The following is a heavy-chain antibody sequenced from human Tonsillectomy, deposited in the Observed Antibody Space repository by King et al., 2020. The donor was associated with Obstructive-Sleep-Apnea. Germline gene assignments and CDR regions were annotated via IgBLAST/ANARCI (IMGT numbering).Heavy chain of an antibody. CDR1: GGSISSSSYY. CDR2: IYYSGST. J-gene: IGHJ4*02. D-gene: IGHD1-26*01. CDR3: TRDKFHGGSYGYYFDY. V-gene: IGHV4-39*07. Sequence: QLQESGPGLVKPSETLSLTCTVSGGSISSSSYYWGWIRQPPGKGLEWIGSIYYSGSTYYNTSLKRRVTISVDTSKNQFSLKLSSVTAADTAVYYCTRDKFHGGSYGYYFDYWGQGTLVTVSS.